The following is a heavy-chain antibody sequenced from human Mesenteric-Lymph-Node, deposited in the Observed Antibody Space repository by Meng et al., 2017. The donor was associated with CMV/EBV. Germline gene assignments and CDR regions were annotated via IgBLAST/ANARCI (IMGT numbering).Heavy chain of an antibody. D-gene: IGHD6-6*01. Sequence: LSLTCDVYGGSFRGYYWSWIRQPPRNCLEWIGEISHSVITNYNPSLKSRFIISLDTPKRQFSLKLSSVTAADTAIYYCAIQRGSSLNFWGQGILVTVSS. CDR1: GGSFRGYY. J-gene: IGHJ4*02. CDR3: AIQRGSSLNF. CDR2: ISHSVIT. V-gene: IGHV4-34*01.